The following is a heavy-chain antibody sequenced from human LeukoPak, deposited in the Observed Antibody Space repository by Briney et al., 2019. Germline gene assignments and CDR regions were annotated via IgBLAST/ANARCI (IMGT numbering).Heavy chain of an antibody. V-gene: IGHV3-30*04. J-gene: IGHJ4*02. Sequence: GGSLRLSCAASGFTLTSYFMDWVRQAPGKGLEWVALISYDGKNKYYADSVKGRFTISRDNSKNTLYLQMNSLRTEDTAVYYCARDRSALVASTFDYWGQGTLVTVSS. CDR2: ISYDGKNK. CDR3: ARDRSALVASTFDY. CDR1: GFTLTSYF. D-gene: IGHD2-8*02.